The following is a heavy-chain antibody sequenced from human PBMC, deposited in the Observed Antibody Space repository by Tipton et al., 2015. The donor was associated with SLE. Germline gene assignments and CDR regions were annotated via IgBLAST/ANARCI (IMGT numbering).Heavy chain of an antibody. J-gene: IGHJ5*02. CDR3: AGAVTFGGVRVWFDP. V-gene: IGHV4-38-2*01. D-gene: IGHD3-16*01. CDR2: IYHSGST. CDR1: GYSISSGYY. Sequence: TLSLTCAVSGYSISSGYYWGWIRQPPGKGLEWIGSIYHSGSTYYNPSLKSRVTISVDTSKNQFSLKLSSVTAADTAVYYCAGAVTFGGVRVWFDPWGQGNLVTVSS.